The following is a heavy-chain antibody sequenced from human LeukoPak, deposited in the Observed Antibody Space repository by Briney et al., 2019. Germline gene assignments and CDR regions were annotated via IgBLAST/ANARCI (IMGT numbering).Heavy chain of an antibody. V-gene: IGHV1-69*13. J-gene: IGHJ4*02. CDR1: GGTFSSYA. D-gene: IGHD4-23*01. Sequence: SVKVSCKASGGTFSSYAISWVRQAPGQGLEWMGGVIPIFGTANYAQKFQGRVTITADESTSTAYMELSSLRSEDTAVYYCARDPIADKYGGNSTFDYWGQGTLVTVSS. CDR3: ARDPIADKYGGNSTFDY. CDR2: VIPIFGTA.